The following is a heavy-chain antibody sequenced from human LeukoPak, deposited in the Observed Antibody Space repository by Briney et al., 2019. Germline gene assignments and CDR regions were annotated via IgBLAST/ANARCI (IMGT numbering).Heavy chain of an antibody. D-gene: IGHD4-23*01. CDR3: ARRDRWGDAFDI. V-gene: IGHV4-59*08. CDR1: GASVIADN. Sequence: SETLSLTFSVVGASVIADNWDWVRQPPGKGLECIAYFYYSGTTNYNPSLKSRVTISVDTSKNQFSLKLSSVTAADTAVYYCARRDRWGDAFDIWGQGTMVTVSS. CDR2: FYYSGTT. J-gene: IGHJ3*02.